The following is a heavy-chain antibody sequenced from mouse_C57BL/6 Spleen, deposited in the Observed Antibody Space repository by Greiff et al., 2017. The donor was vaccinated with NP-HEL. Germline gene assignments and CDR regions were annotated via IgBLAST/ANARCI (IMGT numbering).Heavy chain of an antibody. CDR1: GYSITSGYY. CDR2: ISYDGSN. V-gene: IGHV3-6*01. CDR3: AREYYGSSYFDV. D-gene: IGHD1-1*01. Sequence: EVQLVESGPGLVKPSQSLSLTCSVTGYSITSGYYWYWIRQFPGNKLEWMGYISYDGSNNYNPSLKNRISITRETSKNQFFLKLNSETTEDTAKYYCAREYYGSSYFDVWGTGTTVTVSS. J-gene: IGHJ1*03.